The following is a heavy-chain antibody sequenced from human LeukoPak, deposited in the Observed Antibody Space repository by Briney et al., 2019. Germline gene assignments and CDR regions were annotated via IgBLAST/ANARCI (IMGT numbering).Heavy chain of an antibody. CDR3: TRRGIAVEEGFDP. CDR2: ISSTNTYI. D-gene: IGHD6-19*01. Sequence: GSLRLSCAASGFTFSSYAMHWVRQAPGKGLEWVSSISSTNTYIYYADSVKGRFTISRDNVKNSLYLQMHSLTAEDTAVYYCTRRGIAVEEGFDPWGQGTLVTVSS. J-gene: IGHJ5*02. V-gene: IGHV3-21*06. CDR1: GFTFSSYA.